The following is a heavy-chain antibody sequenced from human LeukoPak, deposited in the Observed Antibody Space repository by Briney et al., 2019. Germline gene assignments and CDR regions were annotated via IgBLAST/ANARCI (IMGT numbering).Heavy chain of an antibody. CDR3: ARAGDGLLWFGGLLGAVDY. CDR2: MNPNSGNT. D-gene: IGHD3-10*01. CDR1: GYTFTSYD. V-gene: IGHV1-8*03. J-gene: IGHJ4*02. Sequence: ASVKVSCKASGYTFTSYDINWVRQATGQGLEWMGWMNPNSGNTGYAQKFQGRVTITRNTSISTAYMELSSLRSEDTAVYYCARAGDGLLWFGGLLGAVDYWGQGTLVTVSS.